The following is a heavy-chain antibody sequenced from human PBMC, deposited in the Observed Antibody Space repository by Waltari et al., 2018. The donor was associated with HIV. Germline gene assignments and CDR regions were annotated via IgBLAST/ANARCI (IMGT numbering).Heavy chain of an antibody. CDR3: ARRMIVAPGADFDY. D-gene: IGHD3-22*01. J-gene: IGHJ4*02. V-gene: IGHV4-34*02. CDR2: INHSGNT. Sequence: QVQLRQWGAGLLKPSETLSLTCAVYGETFSGYYWNWIRQPPGKGLEWIGEINHSGNTNYNPSLKRRVTISADTSKNQFSLRLSSVTAADTAVYYCARRMIVAPGADFDYWGQGTLVTVSS. CDR1: GETFSGYY.